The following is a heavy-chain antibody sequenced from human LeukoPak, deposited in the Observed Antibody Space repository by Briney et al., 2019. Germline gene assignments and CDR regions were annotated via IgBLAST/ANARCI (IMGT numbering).Heavy chain of an antibody. Sequence: GGSLRLSCAASGFPFSAYWMHWARQVPGKGLVWVSCINGDGSNIQYADSVKGRFTTSRDNAKNMMCLQMNSLRVEDTAIYYCARDPRNKGFDPWGQGTLVTVSA. CDR2: INGDGSNI. J-gene: IGHJ5*02. CDR1: GFPFSAYW. V-gene: IGHV3-74*01. CDR3: ARDPRNKGFDP. D-gene: IGHD1/OR15-1a*01.